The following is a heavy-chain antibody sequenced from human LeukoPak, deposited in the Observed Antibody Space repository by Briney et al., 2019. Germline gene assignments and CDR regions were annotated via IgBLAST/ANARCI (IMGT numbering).Heavy chain of an antibody. V-gene: IGHV4-39*01. D-gene: IGHD5-24*01. CDR2: IYYSGST. J-gene: IGHJ4*02. CDR1: GGSIRSSYYY. Sequence: SETLSLTCTVSGGSIRSSYYYWGWIRQPPGKGLEWIGSIYYSGSTYYNPSLKSRVTISVDTSKNQFSLKLSSVTAADTAVYYCARQSDGYTQFVDYWGQGTLVTVSS. CDR3: ARQSDGYTQFVDY.